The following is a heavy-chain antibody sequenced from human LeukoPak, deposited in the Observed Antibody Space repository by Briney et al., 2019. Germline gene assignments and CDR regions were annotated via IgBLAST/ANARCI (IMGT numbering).Heavy chain of an antibody. D-gene: IGHD4-17*01. Sequence: SETLSLTCTVSGGSISSYYWSWIRQPAGKGLEWIGSIYYSGSTYYNPSLKSRVTISVDTSKNQFSLKLSSVTAADTAVYYCARLRWDYGDKRLDPWGQGTLVTVSS. V-gene: IGHV4-59*05. CDR2: IYYSGST. CDR3: ARLRWDYGDKRLDP. CDR1: GGSISSYY. J-gene: IGHJ5*02.